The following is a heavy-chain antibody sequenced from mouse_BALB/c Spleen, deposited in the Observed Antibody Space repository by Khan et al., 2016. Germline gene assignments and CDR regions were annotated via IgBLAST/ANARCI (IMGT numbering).Heavy chain of an antibody. D-gene: IGHD1-1*01. CDR2: ISNLAYSI. CDR1: GFTFSDYG. CDR3: AMDHYGSSYWYFDV. J-gene: IGHJ1*01. Sequence: EVELVESGGGLVQPGGSRKLSCAASGFTFSDYGMAWVRQAPGKGPEWVAFISNLAYSIYYADTVTGRFTISRENAKNTLYLEMSSLRSEDTAMYYSAMDHYGSSYWYFDVWGAGTTVTVSS. V-gene: IGHV5-15*02.